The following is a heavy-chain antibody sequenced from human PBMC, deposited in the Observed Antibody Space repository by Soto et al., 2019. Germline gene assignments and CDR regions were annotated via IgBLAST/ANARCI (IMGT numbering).Heavy chain of an antibody. CDR2: IWYDGSKK. CDR3: ARVDSSGWFFDY. Sequence: QVQLVESGGGVVQPGRSLRLSCAASGFTFSSYGMHWVRQAPGKGLEWVAVIWYDGSKKYYVDSVKGRFTISRDNSKNTLYLQMNSLRAEDTAVYYCARVDSSGWFFDYWGQGTLVTVSS. J-gene: IGHJ4*02. V-gene: IGHV3-33*01. CDR1: GFTFSSYG. D-gene: IGHD6-19*01.